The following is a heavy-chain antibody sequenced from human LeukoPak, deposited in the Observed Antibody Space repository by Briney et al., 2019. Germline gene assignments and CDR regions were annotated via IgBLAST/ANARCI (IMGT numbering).Heavy chain of an antibody. D-gene: IGHD3-3*01. V-gene: IGHV4-31*03. Sequence: SETLSLTCTVSGGSISSGGYYWSWIRQHPGKGLEWIGYIYYSGSTYYNPSLKSRVTISVDTSKNQFSLKLSSVTAADTAVYYCARVGVIISTYYYGMDVWGQGTTVTVSS. CDR3: ARVGVIISTYYYGMDV. J-gene: IGHJ6*02. CDR1: GGSISSGGYY. CDR2: IYYSGST.